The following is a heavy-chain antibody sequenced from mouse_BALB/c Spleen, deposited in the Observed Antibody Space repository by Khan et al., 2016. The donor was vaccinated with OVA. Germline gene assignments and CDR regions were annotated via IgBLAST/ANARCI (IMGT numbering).Heavy chain of an antibody. J-gene: IGHJ4*01. CDR3: DRDLYYDYAIDY. V-gene: IGHV2-6-7*01. Sequence: QVQLQQSGPGLVAPSQSLSITCTVSGFSLTGYGVNWVRQTPGKGLEWLGMIWGDGSTDYNSALKSRLSISKDNSKSQVFLKMNSLQTDDTARYYCDRDLYYDYAIDYWSQGTSVTVAS. D-gene: IGHD2-4*01. CDR1: GFSLTGYG. CDR2: IWGDGST.